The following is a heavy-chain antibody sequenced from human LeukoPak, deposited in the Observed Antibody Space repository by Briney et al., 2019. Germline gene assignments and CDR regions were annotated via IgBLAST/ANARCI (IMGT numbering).Heavy chain of an antibody. J-gene: IGHJ3*01. D-gene: IGHD3-22*01. CDR2: IYSGGST. V-gene: IGHV3-53*01. CDR3: ARGAYDSSAYWAFHP. Sequence: GGSLRLSCAASGFTVSSNYMSWVRQAPGKGLEWVSLIYSGGSTLYADSVKGRFTISSNNSKNTVFLQMSSLRAEDTAVYHCARGAYDSSAYWAFHPWGQRTMVAVYS. CDR1: GFTVSSNY.